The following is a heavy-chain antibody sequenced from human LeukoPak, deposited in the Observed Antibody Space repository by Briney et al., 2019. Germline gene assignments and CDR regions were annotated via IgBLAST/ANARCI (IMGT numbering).Heavy chain of an antibody. CDR1: GFTFSSYW. V-gene: IGHV3-74*01. D-gene: IGHD2-21*01. CDR3: VRDVWGDRDSYFDY. J-gene: IGHJ4*02. CDR2: INTDGRST. Sequence: GGSLRFSCAASGFTFSSYWMHWVRQAPGKGLVWVSRINTDGRSTSYADSVKGRFTVSRDNAVNTLYLQMNSLRAEDTAPYYCVRDVWGDRDSYFDYWGQGALVTVSS.